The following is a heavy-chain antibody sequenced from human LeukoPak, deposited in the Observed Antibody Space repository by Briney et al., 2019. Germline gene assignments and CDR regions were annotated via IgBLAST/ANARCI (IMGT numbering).Heavy chain of an antibody. J-gene: IGHJ4*02. V-gene: IGHV3-53*01. CDR1: GFTFSSYG. D-gene: IGHD4/OR15-4a*01. Sequence: GGTLRLSCAASGFTFSSYGMSWVRQAPGKGLEWVSFIYSGSTHYSDSVKGRFTISRDNSKNTLYLQMNSLRAEDTAVYYCARRAGAYSHPYDYWGQGTLVTVSS. CDR2: IYSGST. CDR3: ARRAGAYSHPYDY.